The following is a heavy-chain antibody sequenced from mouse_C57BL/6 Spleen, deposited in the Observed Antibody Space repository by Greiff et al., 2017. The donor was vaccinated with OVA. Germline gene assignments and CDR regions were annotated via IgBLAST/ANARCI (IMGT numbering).Heavy chain of an antibody. Sequence: QVQLQQSGAELMKPGASVKLSCKATGYTFTGYWIEWVKQRPGHGLEWIGEILPGSGSTNYNEKFKGKATFTADTSSNTAYMQLSSLTTEDSAIYYGESRGYYGSTGYFDYWGQGTTLTVSA. CDR2: ILPGSGST. CDR1: GYTFTGYW. CDR3: ESRGYYGSTGYFDY. J-gene: IGHJ2*01. D-gene: IGHD1-1*01. V-gene: IGHV1-9*01.